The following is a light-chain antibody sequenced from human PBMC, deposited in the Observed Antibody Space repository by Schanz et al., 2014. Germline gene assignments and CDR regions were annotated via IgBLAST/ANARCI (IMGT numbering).Light chain of an antibody. V-gene: IGKV1-39*01. CDR3: QQTNSYPRT. J-gene: IGKJ4*01. CDR1: QSISSY. CDR2: AAS. Sequence: DIQMTQSPSSLSASVGARVTITCRASQSISSYLNWYQQKPGKAPKLLIYAASSLQSGVPSRFSGSGSGTDFTLTISSLQPEDFATYYCQQTNSYPRTFGGGTRVEIK.